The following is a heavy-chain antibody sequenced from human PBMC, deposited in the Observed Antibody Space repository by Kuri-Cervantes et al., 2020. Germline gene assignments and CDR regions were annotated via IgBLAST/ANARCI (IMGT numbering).Heavy chain of an antibody. V-gene: IGHV3-23*01. J-gene: IGHJ6*02. D-gene: IGHD1-26*01. CDR3: ARVRWEPPYYYGMDV. CDR1: GFTFSSYA. CDR2: ISGSGGST. Sequence: GGSLRLSCAASGFTFSSYAMSWVRQAPGKGLEWVSAISGSGGSTYYADSVKGRFTISRDNSKNTLYLQMNSLRAEDTAVYYCARVRWEPPYYYGMDVWGQGTTVTVSS.